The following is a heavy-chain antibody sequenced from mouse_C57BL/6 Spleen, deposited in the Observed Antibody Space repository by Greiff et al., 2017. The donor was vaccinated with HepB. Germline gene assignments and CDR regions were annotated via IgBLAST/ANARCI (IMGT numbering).Heavy chain of an antibody. J-gene: IGHJ4*01. Sequence: QVQLKQSGAELVRPGTSVKVSCKASGYAFTNYLIEWVKQRPGQGLEWIGVINPGSGGTNYNEKFKGKATLTADKSSSTAYMQLSSLTSEDSAVYFCARDGTTVVAEVDDWGKGTSVTVSS. D-gene: IGHD1-1*01. CDR1: GYAFTNYL. V-gene: IGHV1-54*01. CDR2: INPGSGGT. CDR3: ARDGTTVVAEVDD.